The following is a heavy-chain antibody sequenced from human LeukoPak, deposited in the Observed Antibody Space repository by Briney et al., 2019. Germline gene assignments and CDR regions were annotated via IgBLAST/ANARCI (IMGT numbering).Heavy chain of an antibody. Sequence: GGSLRLSCAASGFTFTTYWMHWVRQAPGKGLVWVSHINSDGSITSYADSVKGRFTISRDNAKNTLYLQMNSLRAEDTAVYYCSRDAVDTANAVWGQGTTVTVSS. CDR2: INSDGSIT. CDR1: GFTFTTYW. V-gene: IGHV3-74*01. CDR3: SRDAVDTANAV. J-gene: IGHJ6*02. D-gene: IGHD5-18*01.